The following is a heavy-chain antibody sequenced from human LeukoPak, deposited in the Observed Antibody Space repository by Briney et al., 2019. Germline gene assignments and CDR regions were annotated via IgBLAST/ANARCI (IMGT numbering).Heavy chain of an antibody. V-gene: IGHV3-43*01. CDR1: GFTFDDYT. D-gene: IGHD2-2*02. Sequence: SGGSLRLSCAASGFTFDDYTMHWVRQAPGKGLEWVSLISWDGGSTYYADSVKGRFTISRDNSKNSLYLQMNSLRTEDTALYYCAKDSYCSSTSCYIYNYYYYGMDVWGQGTTVIVSS. J-gene: IGHJ6*02. CDR2: ISWDGGST. CDR3: AKDSYCSSTSCYIYNYYYYGMDV.